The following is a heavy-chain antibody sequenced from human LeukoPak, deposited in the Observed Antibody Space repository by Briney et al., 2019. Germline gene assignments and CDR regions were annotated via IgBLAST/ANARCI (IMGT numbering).Heavy chain of an antibody. CDR3: ARGELELGWTFDY. V-gene: IGHV4-34*01. J-gene: IGHJ4*02. Sequence: NPSETLSLTCAIYSESFSGYFWSWIRQPPGKGLEWIGEINYSGSTNYNPSLNSRVTISLDTSKNQFSLKLSSVTAADTAVYYCARGELELGWTFDYWGQGTLVTVSS. CDR1: SESFSGYF. D-gene: IGHD1-7*01. CDR2: INYSGST.